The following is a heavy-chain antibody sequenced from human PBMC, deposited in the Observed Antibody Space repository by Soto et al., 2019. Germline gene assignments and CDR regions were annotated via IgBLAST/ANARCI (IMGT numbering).Heavy chain of an antibody. Sequence: PSETLSLTCTVSRGSLSSGNYYWGWIRQPPGKGLEWIGSIYYSGSTSYNPSLKSRVTISVDTSKNQFSLKLSSVTAADTAVYYCARHEGGRWLQFVYFDYWGQGSPVTVSS. D-gene: IGHD5-12*01. J-gene: IGHJ4*02. CDR3: ARHEGGRWLQFVYFDY. CDR2: IYYSGST. V-gene: IGHV4-39*01. CDR1: RGSLSSGNYY.